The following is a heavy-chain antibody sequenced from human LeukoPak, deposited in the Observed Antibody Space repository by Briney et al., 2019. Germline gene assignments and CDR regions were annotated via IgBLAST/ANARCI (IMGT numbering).Heavy chain of an antibody. V-gene: IGHV3-20*04. CDR1: GFTFSGYH. CDR2: INYNGGST. D-gene: IGHD3-10*01. CDR3: TTAHRVYASGSYYTVGPEALDP. Sequence: GGSLRLSCAGYGFTFSGYHMTWVRQAPGKRLECVCGINYNGGSTGNAESVKGQFTIPGDDAKNSLYLQMNTLRAEDTALYYCTTAHRVYASGSYYTVGPEALDPWGQGTLVTVSS. J-gene: IGHJ5*02.